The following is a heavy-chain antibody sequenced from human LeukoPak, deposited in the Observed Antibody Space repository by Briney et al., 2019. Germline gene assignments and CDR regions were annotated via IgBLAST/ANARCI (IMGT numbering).Heavy chain of an antibody. D-gene: IGHD3-22*01. CDR2: ISYDGSNK. CDR3: ARALYYYDQIDY. J-gene: IGHJ4*02. V-gene: IGHV3-30*04. Sequence: PGGSLRLSCAASGFTFSSYAMHWVRQAPGKGLEWVAVISYDGSNKYYADSVKGRFTISRDNSKNTLYLQMNSLRAEDTAVYYCARALYYYDQIDYWGQGTLATVSS. CDR1: GFTFSSYA.